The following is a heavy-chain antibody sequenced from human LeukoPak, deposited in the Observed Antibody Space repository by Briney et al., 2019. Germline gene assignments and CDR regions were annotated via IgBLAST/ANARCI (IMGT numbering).Heavy chain of an antibody. D-gene: IGHD6-6*01. J-gene: IGHJ6*02. Sequence: SVKVSCKASGGTFSSYTISWVRQAPGQGLEWMGRIIPILGIANYAQKFQGRVTITADKSTSTAYMELSSLRSEDTAVYYCAWLHSSSRFDYYYGMDVWGQGTTVTVSS. CDR3: AWLHSSSRFDYYYGMDV. V-gene: IGHV1-69*02. CDR1: GGTFSSYT. CDR2: IIPILGIA.